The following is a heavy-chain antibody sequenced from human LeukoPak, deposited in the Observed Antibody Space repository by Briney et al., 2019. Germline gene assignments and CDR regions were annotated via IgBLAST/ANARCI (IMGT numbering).Heavy chain of an antibody. V-gene: IGHV3-11*01. D-gene: IGHD6-19*01. CDR1: GFIFSDYY. CDR3: ARDPYARVSDWYRRAFDI. Sequence: GGSLRLSCAASGFIFSDYYMSWIRQAPGKGLEWVSYISSSGSTMYYTDSVKGRFTISRDNAKDSLYLQMNSLRAEDTAVYYCARDPYARVSDWYRRAFDIWGQGTMVTVSS. CDR2: ISSSGSTM. J-gene: IGHJ3*02.